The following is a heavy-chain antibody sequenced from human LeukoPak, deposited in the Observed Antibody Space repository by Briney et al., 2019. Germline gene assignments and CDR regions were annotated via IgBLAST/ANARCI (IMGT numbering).Heavy chain of an antibody. V-gene: IGHV4-38-2*01. J-gene: IGHJ4*02. CDR3: ARRVGSSWFSSCDH. Sequence: ISHSGTAYYNPSLKSRISISVDTSKNQFFLKLTSVTAVDTAVYYCARRVGSSWFSSCDHWGQGTLVTVSS. CDR2: ISHSGTA. D-gene: IGHD6-13*01.